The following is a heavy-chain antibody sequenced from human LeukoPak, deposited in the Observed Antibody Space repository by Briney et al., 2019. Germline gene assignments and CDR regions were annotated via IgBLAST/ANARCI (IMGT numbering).Heavy chain of an antibody. V-gene: IGHV4-59*12. CDR3: ARGHKENGGNYYDSSGYYYDY. J-gene: IGHJ4*02. Sequence: PSETLSLTCTVSGGSISSYYWSWIRQPPGKGLEWIGYIYYSGSTNYNPSLKSRVTISVDTSKNQFSLKLSSVTAADTAVYYCARGHKENGGNYYDSSGYYYDYWGQGTLVTVSS. D-gene: IGHD3-22*01. CDR2: IYYSGST. CDR1: GGSISSYY.